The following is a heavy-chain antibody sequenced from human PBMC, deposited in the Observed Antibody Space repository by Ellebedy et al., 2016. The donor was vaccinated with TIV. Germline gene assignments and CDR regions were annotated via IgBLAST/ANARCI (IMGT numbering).Heavy chain of an antibody. V-gene: IGHV4-59*01. Sequence: SETLSLTCTVSGASISSYYWSWMRQPPGKGLEWIGYIYYSGSTNYNPSLKSRVTISVDTSKNQFSLKLSSVTAADTAVYYCARIHILAAVYYFDYWGQGTLVTVSS. CDR3: ARIHILAAVYYFDY. J-gene: IGHJ4*02. D-gene: IGHD6-25*01. CDR1: GASISSYY. CDR2: IYYSGST.